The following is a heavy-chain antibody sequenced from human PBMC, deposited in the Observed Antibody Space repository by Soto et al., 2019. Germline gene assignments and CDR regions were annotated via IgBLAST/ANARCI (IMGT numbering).Heavy chain of an antibody. CDR1: GFTFSDYY. D-gene: IGHD6-13*01. CDR2: ISSSGSTI. V-gene: IGHV3-11*01. CDR3: ARDRMYSSSWYSY. J-gene: IGHJ4*02. Sequence: QVQLVESGGGLVKPGGSLRLSCAASGFTFSDYYMSWIRQAPGKGLDWVSYISSSGSTIYYADSVKGRFTVSRDNAKNSLYLQMNSPRAEDTAMYYCARDRMYSSSWYSYWGQGTLVTVSS.